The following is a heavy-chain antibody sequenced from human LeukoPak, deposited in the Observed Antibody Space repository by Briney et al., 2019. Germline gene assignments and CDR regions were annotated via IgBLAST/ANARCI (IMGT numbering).Heavy chain of an antibody. D-gene: IGHD5-12*01. CDR3: ARMGGSGDLFDY. Sequence: PGGSLRLSCAASGFTFSSYAMHWVRQAPGKGLEWVAVISYDGGNKYYADSVKGRFTISRDNSKNTLYLQMNSLRAEDTAVYYCARMGGSGDLFDYWGQGTLVTVSS. J-gene: IGHJ4*02. V-gene: IGHV3-30-3*01. CDR1: GFTFSSYA. CDR2: ISYDGGNK.